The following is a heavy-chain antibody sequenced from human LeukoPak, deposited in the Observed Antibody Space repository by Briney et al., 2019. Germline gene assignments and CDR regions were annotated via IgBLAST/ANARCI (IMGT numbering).Heavy chain of an antibody. CDR1: KFNLSRYG. V-gene: IGHV3-30*18. Sequence: GGSLRLSCAASKFNLSRYGMHWVRQAPGKGLEWVAVISYDGSNKYYADSVKGRFTISRDNSKNTLYLQMNSLRAEDTAVYYCANGRDSSGYYSQYFDYWGQGTLVTVSS. J-gene: IGHJ4*02. D-gene: IGHD3-22*01. CDR3: ANGRDSSGYYSQYFDY. CDR2: ISYDGSNK.